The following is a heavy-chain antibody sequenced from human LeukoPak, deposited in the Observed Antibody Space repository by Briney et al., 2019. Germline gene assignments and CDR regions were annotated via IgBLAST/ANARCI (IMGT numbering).Heavy chain of an antibody. CDR1: GASLSGYY. Sequence: SETLSLTCTVSGASLSGYYWTWIRQPPGKGLEWIGYNSYSRSTNYNPSLKSRVTISVDTSKNQFSLKLSSVTAADTAVYYCAREGLGYCSSTSCLGAFDIWGQGTMVTVSS. CDR3: AREGLGYCSSTSCLGAFDI. D-gene: IGHD2-2*01. J-gene: IGHJ3*02. CDR2: NSYSRST. V-gene: IGHV4-59*01.